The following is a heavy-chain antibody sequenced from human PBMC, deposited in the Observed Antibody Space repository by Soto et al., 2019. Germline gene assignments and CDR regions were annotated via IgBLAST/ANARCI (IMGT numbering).Heavy chain of an antibody. CDR3: AREGGGRGWYNYFDF. V-gene: IGHV3-30-3*01. Sequence: QVQLVESGGGVVQPGRSLRLSCAASGFTFSSYAMHWVRQAPGKGLEWVAVISYDGSNKYYADSVKGRFTSSRDKSKSTLYLQMNSLRAEDTAVYYCAREGGGRGWYNYFDFGGQVTLVTVSS. CDR2: ISYDGSNK. CDR1: GFTFSSYA. D-gene: IGHD6-19*01. J-gene: IGHJ4*02.